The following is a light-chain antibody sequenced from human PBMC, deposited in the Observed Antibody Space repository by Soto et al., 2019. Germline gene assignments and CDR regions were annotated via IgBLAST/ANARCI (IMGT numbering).Light chain of an antibody. CDR1: SSDIGAYDY. V-gene: IGLV2-14*01. Sequence: SVLTQPASVSGSPGQSITISCTGTSSDIGAYDYVSWYQQYPGRVPKLLIHEVTNRPSGVSDRFSGSKSGNTASLTISGLQTEDEADYYCSLHARSRAFYVSGTGTKVT. CDR2: EVT. J-gene: IGLJ1*01. CDR3: SLHARSRAFYV.